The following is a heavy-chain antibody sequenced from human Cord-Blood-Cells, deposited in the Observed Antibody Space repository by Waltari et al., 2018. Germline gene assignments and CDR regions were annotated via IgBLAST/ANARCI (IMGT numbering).Heavy chain of an antibody. Sequence: QVQLQESGPGLVKPSETLSLTCAVSGYSISSGYYWGWIRQPPGKGLEWIGSIYHSGSTYYNPPLKSRVTISVDTSKNQFSLKLSSVTAADTAVYYCATPGYGDAFDIWGQGTMVTVSS. D-gene: IGHD5-18*01. CDR2: IYHSGST. CDR1: GYSISSGYY. CDR3: ATPGYGDAFDI. J-gene: IGHJ3*02. V-gene: IGHV4-38-2*01.